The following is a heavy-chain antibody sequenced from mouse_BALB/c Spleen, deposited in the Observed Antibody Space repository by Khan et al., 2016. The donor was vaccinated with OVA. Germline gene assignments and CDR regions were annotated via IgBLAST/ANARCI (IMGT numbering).Heavy chain of an antibody. V-gene: IGHV3-2*02. Sequence: EVKLEVSGPGLVKPSQSLSLTCTVTGYSITSGYAWNWIRQFPGNKLEWMGYISYSGGTSYNPSLKSRISITRDTSKNQFFLQLNSVTTEDTATYCCARGNYYGYYFDYWGQGTPLTVSS. CDR1: GYSITSGYA. D-gene: IGHD1-1*01. J-gene: IGHJ2*01. CDR3: ARGNYYGYYFDY. CDR2: ISYSGGT.